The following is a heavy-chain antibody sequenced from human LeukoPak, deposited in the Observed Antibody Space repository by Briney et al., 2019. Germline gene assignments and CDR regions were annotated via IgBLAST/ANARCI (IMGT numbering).Heavy chain of an antibody. V-gene: IGHV3-43*02. Sequence: GGSLRLSCAASGFSVSSTYMSWVRQAPGKGLEWVSLISGDGVSTFYADSVKGRFSISRDNSKNSLSLEMNSLRTEDTAMYYCARESGKFDYWGQGTLVAVSS. CDR2: ISGDGVST. CDR3: ARESGKFDY. J-gene: IGHJ4*02. CDR1: GFSVSSTY.